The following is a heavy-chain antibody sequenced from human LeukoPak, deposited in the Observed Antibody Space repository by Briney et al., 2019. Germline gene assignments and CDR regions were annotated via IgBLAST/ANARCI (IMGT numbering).Heavy chain of an antibody. CDR3: ARGDTMVRGGIDY. CDR2: ISSSGSTI. J-gene: IGHJ4*02. Sequence: PGGSLRLSCAASGFTFNSYEMNWVRQAPGKGLEWVSYISSSGSTIYYADSVKGRFTISRDNAKNSLYLQMNSLRAEDTAVYYCARGDTMVRGGIDYWGQGTLVTVSS. D-gene: IGHD3-10*01. V-gene: IGHV3-48*03. CDR1: GFTFNSYE.